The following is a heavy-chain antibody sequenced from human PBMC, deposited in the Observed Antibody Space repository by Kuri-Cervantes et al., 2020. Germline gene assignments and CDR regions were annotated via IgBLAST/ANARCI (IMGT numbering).Heavy chain of an antibody. Sequence: GESLKISCAASGFTFSSYEMNWVRQAPGKGLEWVSYISSSGDTIYYADSVKGRFTISRDNAKNSLYLQMNSLKADDTAVYYCASGIYGGKDYWGQGTLVTVSS. CDR3: ASGIYGGKDY. CDR1: GFTFSSYE. J-gene: IGHJ4*02. D-gene: IGHD4-23*01. V-gene: IGHV3-48*03. CDR2: ISSSGDTI.